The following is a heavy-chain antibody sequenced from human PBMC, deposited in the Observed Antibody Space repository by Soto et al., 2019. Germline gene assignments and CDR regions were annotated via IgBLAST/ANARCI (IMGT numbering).Heavy chain of an antibody. D-gene: IGHD3-22*01. Sequence: EVQLLESGGGLVQPGGSLRLSCAASGFTSSSYAMSWVRQAPEKGLEWVSGISGSGGSTYYADSVKGRFTISRDNSKNTRCLEMNGLRAEDTAVYYCAKDRTITMIVVPHAFDIWGRGTMVTVSS. CDR3: AKDRTITMIVVPHAFDI. CDR2: ISGSGGST. CDR1: GFTSSSYA. J-gene: IGHJ3*02. V-gene: IGHV3-23*01.